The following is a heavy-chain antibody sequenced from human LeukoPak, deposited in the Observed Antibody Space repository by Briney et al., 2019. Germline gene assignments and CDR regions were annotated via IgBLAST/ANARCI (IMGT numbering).Heavy chain of an antibody. CDR2: IYYSGST. Sequence: SQTLSLTCTVSGGSISSGGYYWSWIRPHTGKGLEWIGYIYYSGSTYYNPSLKSRAIISVDTSKNQSSLKLSSVTAADTAVYYCARGARELSGWGQGTLVTVSS. CDR1: GGSISSGGYY. J-gene: IGHJ4*02. V-gene: IGHV4-31*03. D-gene: IGHD1-26*01. CDR3: ARGARELSG.